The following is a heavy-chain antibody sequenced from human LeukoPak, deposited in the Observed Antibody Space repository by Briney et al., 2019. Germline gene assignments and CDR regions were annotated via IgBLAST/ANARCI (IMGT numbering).Heavy chain of an antibody. CDR2: IKQDGSEK. D-gene: IGHD4-17*01. J-gene: IGHJ4*02. V-gene: IGHV3-7*01. CDR3: ARGSFTVTLTYFDY. CDR1: GFTFSSYW. Sequence: PGGSLRLSCAASGFTFSSYWMSWVRQAPGKGLEWVANIKQDGSEKYYVDSVKGRFTISRDNAKNSLYLQMNSLRAEDTAVYYCARGSFTVTLTYFDYWGQGTLVTVSS.